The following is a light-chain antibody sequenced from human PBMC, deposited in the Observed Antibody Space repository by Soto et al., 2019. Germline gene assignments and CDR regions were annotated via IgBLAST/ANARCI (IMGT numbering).Light chain of an antibody. CDR1: QSIITW. V-gene: IGKV1-5*01. J-gene: IGKJ4*01. Sequence: DIQMTQSPSTLPASVGDRVTITCRASQSIITWLAWFQQAPGKAPKILISDASSLKSGVPSRFSGSGSGTEFTLPISRQQPDDFATYYCQQYHIYPLTFGGGTKVEI. CDR2: DAS. CDR3: QQYHIYPLT.